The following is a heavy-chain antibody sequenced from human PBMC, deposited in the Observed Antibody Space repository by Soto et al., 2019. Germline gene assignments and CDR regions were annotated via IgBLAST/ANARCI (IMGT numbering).Heavy chain of an antibody. Sequence: QVQLQESGPGLVTPSQTLSLTCTVSGGSISSVGYYWSWIRQQPGKGLEWIGYIYYSGSTYYNPYQKSRVTISIDTSKNQFSLKMNSVTAADTAVYYCARAAYSSGWFLGYWGQGTLVTVSS. V-gene: IGHV4-31*03. CDR1: GGSISSVGYY. CDR3: ARAAYSSGWFLGY. CDR2: IYYSGST. D-gene: IGHD6-19*01. J-gene: IGHJ4*02.